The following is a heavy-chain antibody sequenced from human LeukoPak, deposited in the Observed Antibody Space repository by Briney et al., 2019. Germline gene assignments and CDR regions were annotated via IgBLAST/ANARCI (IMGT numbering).Heavy chain of an antibody. J-gene: IGHJ4*02. V-gene: IGHV3-66*02. D-gene: IGHD4-17*01. CDR3: ARSYGLTSYCDY. CDR2: IYSGGST. Sequence: GGSLRLSCAASGFSVSRNYMTWVRQAPGEGLEWVSLIYSGGSTSYADSVKGRFTISRDNSKNTLYLQINSLRAEDTAVYYCARSYGLTSYCDYWGQGTLVTVSS. CDR1: GFSVSRNY.